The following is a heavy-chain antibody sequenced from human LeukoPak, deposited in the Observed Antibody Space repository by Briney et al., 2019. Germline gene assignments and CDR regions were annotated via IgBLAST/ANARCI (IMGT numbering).Heavy chain of an antibody. Sequence: GGSLRLSCAGSGFTFSIYSMHWVRQAPGRGLEYVSAINPNGGSTYYANSVKGRFTISRDNSKNTLYLQMNSLRAEDTAVYYCAKDDTYCSGGSCPGWYFEYWGQGTLVTVSS. CDR3: AKDDTYCSGGSCPGWYFEY. CDR2: INPNGGST. D-gene: IGHD2-15*01. J-gene: IGHJ4*02. V-gene: IGHV3-64*01. CDR1: GFTFSIYS.